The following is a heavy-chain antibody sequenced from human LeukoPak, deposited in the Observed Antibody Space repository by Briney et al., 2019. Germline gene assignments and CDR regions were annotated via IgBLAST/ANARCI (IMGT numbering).Heavy chain of an antibody. CDR3: AKDAGRYCSSTSCSPLGY. J-gene: IGHJ4*02. V-gene: IGHV3-23*01. Sequence: GGSLRLSCAASGFTFSSYAMSWVRQAPGKGLEWVSAISGSGGSTYYADSVKGQFTISRDNSKNTLYLQMNSLRAEDTAVYYCAKDAGRYCSSTSCSPLGYWGQGTLVTVSS. CDR2: ISGSGGST. D-gene: IGHD2-2*01. CDR1: GFTFSSYA.